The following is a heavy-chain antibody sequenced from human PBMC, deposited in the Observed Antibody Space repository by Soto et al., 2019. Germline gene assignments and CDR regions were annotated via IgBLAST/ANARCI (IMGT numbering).Heavy chain of an antibody. CDR1: GYTFTNYH. D-gene: IGHD2-15*01. Sequence: DSVKVSCKVSGYTFTNYHMHWVRQAPGQGFEWMGIINPSGGSTTYARKFQGRVTMTSDTSTSTVYMELSSLRSDDTAVYYCARDSSIVVDGGSCQDYWGQGTQVTVSS. CDR2: INPSGGST. V-gene: IGHV1-46*01. CDR3: ARDSSIVVDGGSCQDY. J-gene: IGHJ4*02.